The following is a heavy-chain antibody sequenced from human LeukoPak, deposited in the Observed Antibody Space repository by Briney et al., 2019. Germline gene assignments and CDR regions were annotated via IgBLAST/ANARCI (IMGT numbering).Heavy chain of an antibody. CDR1: GGSISSGSYY. CDR2: IYTSGST. Sequence: SETLSLTCTVSGGSISSGSYYWSWIRQPAGKGLEWIGRIYTSGSTNYNPSLKSRVTISVDTSKNQFSPKLSSVTAADTAVYYCAGWHNYYGSGSYYQGFDYWGQGTLVTVSS. V-gene: IGHV4-61*02. CDR3: AGWHNYYGSGSYYQGFDY. J-gene: IGHJ4*02. D-gene: IGHD3-10*01.